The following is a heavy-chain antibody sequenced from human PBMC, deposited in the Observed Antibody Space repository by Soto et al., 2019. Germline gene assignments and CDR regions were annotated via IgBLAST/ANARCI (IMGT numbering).Heavy chain of an antibody. V-gene: IGHV4-31*03. CDR2: IYYSGST. J-gene: IGHJ5*02. CDR3: ARAWTTVTRGRRCLWFDP. Sequence: QVQLQESGPGLVKPSQTLSLTCTVSGGSISSGGYYWSWIRQHPGNGLEWIGYIYYSGSTYYNPSLKRRVSKSGDTSKNQYSLKLSSVDAADTAVYYCARAWTTVTRGRRCLWFDPWGQGTLVTVSS. D-gene: IGHD4-17*01. CDR1: GGSISSGGYY.